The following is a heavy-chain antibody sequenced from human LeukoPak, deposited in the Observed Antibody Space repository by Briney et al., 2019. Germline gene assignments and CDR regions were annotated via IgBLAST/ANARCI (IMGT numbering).Heavy chain of an antibody. J-gene: IGHJ4*02. CDR1: GYTFTNYG. CDR2: ISADNGNT. D-gene: IGHD3-9*01. CDR3: ARVDILTGYYFFDS. V-gene: IGHV1-18*01. Sequence: ASVKVSCNASGYTFTNYGISWVRQAPGQGLEWMGWISADNGNTYYTQNFQGRVSMTTDTSTSTAYMEVRSLRSDDTAVFYCARVDILTGYYFFDSWGQGTLVTVSS.